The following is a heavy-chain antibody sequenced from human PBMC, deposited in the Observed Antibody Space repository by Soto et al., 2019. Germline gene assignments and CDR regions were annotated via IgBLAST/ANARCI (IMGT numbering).Heavy chain of an antibody. Sequence: SETLSLTCAVYGGSFSGYYWSWIRQPPGKGLEWIGETNHSGSTNYNPSLKSRVTISVDTSKNQFSLKLSSVTAADTAVYYCATLEGYYGSGSYYEILRFDYWGQGTLVTVSS. V-gene: IGHV4-34*01. CDR3: ATLEGYYGSGSYYEILRFDY. J-gene: IGHJ4*02. CDR2: TNHSGST. CDR1: GGSFSGYY. D-gene: IGHD3-10*01.